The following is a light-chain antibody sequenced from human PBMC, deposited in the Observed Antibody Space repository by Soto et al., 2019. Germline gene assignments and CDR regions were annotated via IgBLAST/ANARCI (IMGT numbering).Light chain of an antibody. Sequence: LTQPASVSGSPGQSIAISCTGTSSDIGSYNYVSWYQQHPGKAPKLIIHEVSNRPSGISDHFSGSKSGNTASLTISWLQADDEADYYCSSHTTYSTRIFGTGTKVTVL. CDR2: EVS. CDR1: SSDIGSYNY. V-gene: IGLV2-14*01. CDR3: SSHTTYSTRI. J-gene: IGLJ1*01.